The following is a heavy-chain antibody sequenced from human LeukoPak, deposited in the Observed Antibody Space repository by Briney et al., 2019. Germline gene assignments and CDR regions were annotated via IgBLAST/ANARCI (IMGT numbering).Heavy chain of an antibody. CDR3: AKDKSSYDFWSGKGDY. CDR2: ISSSSSYI. V-gene: IGHV3-21*01. Sequence: PGGSLRLSCVASGFTFSSYSMNWVRQAPGKGLEWVSSISSSSSYIYYADSVKGRFTISRDNAKNSLYLQMNSLRAEDTAVYYCAKDKSSYDFWSGKGDYWGQGTLVTVSS. CDR1: GFTFSSYS. J-gene: IGHJ4*02. D-gene: IGHD3-3*01.